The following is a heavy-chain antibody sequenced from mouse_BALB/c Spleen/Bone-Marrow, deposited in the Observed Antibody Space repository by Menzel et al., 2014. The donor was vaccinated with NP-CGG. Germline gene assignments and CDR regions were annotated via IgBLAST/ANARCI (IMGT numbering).Heavy chain of an antibody. D-gene: IGHD1-2*01. CDR3: ARDNYYGYHWYFDV. CDR1: GFTFTDYY. V-gene: IGHV7-3*02. CDR2: IRNKANGYTT. Sequence: EVMLVESGGGLVQPGGSLRLSCATSGFTFTDYYMSWVRQPPGKALEWLGFIRNKANGYTTEYSASVKGRFTISRDNSQSILYLPMNTLRAEDSATYYCARDNYYGYHWYFDVWGAGTTVTVSS. J-gene: IGHJ1*01.